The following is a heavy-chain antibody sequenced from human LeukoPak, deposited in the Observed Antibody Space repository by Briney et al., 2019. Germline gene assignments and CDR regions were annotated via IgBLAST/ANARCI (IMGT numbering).Heavy chain of an antibody. CDR3: ARAPRTVTTLQDAFDI. D-gene: IGHD4-17*01. J-gene: IGHJ3*02. CDR2: IYYSGST. V-gene: IGHV4-31*11. CDR1: GGSFSGYY. Sequence: SETLSLTCAVYGGSFSGYYWSWIRQHPGKGLEWIGYIYYSGSTYYNPSLKSRVTISVDTSKNQFSLKLSSVTAADTAVYYCARAPRTVTTLQDAFDIWGQGTMVTVSS.